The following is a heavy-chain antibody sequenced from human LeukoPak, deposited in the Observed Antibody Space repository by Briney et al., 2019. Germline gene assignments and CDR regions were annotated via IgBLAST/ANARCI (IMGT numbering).Heavy chain of an antibody. D-gene: IGHD2-2*02. V-gene: IGHV1-2*02. CDR1: GYTFTGYY. Sequence: GASVKVSCKASGYTFTGYYMHWVRQAPGQGLEWMGWINPNSGGTNYAQKFQGRVTMTRDTSISTAYMELSRPRSDDTAVYYCAREGLPAAISRGAFDIWGQGTMVTVSS. CDR2: INPNSGGT. CDR3: AREGLPAAISRGAFDI. J-gene: IGHJ3*02.